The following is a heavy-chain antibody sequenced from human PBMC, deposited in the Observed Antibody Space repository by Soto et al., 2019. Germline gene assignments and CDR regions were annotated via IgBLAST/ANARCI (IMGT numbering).Heavy chain of an antibody. V-gene: IGHV5-51*01. J-gene: IGHJ6*03. CDR1: GYSFTSYW. CDR2: IYPGDSDT. CDR3: ATLSAAGNYYYYYMDV. D-gene: IGHD6-13*01. Sequence: GESLKISCKGSGYSFTSYWIGWVRQMPGKGLEWMGIIYPGDSDTRYSPSFQGQVTISADKSISTAYLQWSSLKASDTAMYYCATLSAAGNYYYYYMDVWGKGTTVTVSS.